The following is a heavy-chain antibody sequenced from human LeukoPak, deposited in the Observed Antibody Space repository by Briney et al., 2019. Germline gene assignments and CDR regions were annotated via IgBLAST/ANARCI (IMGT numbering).Heavy chain of an antibody. CDR2: IYYSGNT. Sequence: SETLSLTCTASGGSISSYYWSWIRQPPGKGLEWIGYIYYSGNTNYNPSLKSRVTMSVDTSKNQFSLKLSSVTAADTAVHYCAREDYDSSGLYFQHWGQGTLVTVSS. V-gene: IGHV4-59*01. D-gene: IGHD3-22*01. J-gene: IGHJ1*01. CDR3: AREDYDSSGLYFQH. CDR1: GGSISSYY.